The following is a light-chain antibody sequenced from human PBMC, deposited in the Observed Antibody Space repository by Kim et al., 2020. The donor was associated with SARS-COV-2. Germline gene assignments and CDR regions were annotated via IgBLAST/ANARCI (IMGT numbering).Light chain of an antibody. CDR1: QSISRY. V-gene: IGKV1-39*01. CDR2: GAS. Sequence: SASVGDRVTITCRTSQSISRYLNWYQQKPGKAPKLLIYGASSLQSGVPLRFSGSGSGTDFTLTINSLQPEDFATYYCQQSYNTITFGQGTRLEIK. CDR3: QQSYNTIT. J-gene: IGKJ5*01.